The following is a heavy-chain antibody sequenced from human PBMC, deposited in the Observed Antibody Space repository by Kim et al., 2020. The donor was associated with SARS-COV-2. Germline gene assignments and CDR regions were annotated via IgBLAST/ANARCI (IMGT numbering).Heavy chain of an antibody. J-gene: IGHJ3*02. CDR2: IYYSGST. D-gene: IGHD6-19*01. CDR3: ARGRSGWEDNDAFDI. CDR1: GGSISSSSYY. V-gene: IGHV4-39*01. Sequence: SETLSLTCTVSGGSISSSSYYWGWIRQPPGKGLEWIGSIYYSGSTYYNPSLKSRVTISVDTSKNQFSLKLSSVTAADTAVYYCARGRSGWEDNDAFDIWG.